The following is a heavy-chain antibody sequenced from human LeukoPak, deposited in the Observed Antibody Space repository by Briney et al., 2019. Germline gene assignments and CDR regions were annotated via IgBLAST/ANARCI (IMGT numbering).Heavy chain of an antibody. CDR1: GGTFSSYA. J-gene: IGHJ6*02. CDR2: IIPIFGIA. Sequence: SVKVSCKASGGTFSSYAISWVRQAPGQGLGWMGRIIPIFGIANYAQKFQGRVTITADKSTSTAYMELSSLRSEDTAVYYCARVGIVPAGAHYYYYYGMDVWGQGTTVTVSS. V-gene: IGHV1-69*04. CDR3: ARVGIVPAGAHYYYYYGMDV. D-gene: IGHD2-2*01.